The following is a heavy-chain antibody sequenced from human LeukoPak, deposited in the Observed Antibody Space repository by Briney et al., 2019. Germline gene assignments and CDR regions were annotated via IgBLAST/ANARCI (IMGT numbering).Heavy chain of an antibody. CDR1: GFTFSSSA. Sequence: GGSLRLSCAASGFTFSSSAMSWVRQVPGKGLEWVSGISASGGSTYYADSVKGRFTISRDNAKNSLYLQMNSLRAEDTAVYYCARSAARILYFQHWGQGTLVTVSS. J-gene: IGHJ1*01. CDR3: ARSAARILYFQH. CDR2: ISASGGST. V-gene: IGHV3-23*01. D-gene: IGHD6-6*01.